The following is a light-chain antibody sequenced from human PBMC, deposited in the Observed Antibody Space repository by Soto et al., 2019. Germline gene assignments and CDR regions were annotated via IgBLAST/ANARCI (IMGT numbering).Light chain of an antibody. CDR1: QSISSY. CDR2: SAS. V-gene: IGKV1-17*01. Sequence: DIRMTQSPSSLSASIGDRVTITCRASQSISSYLNWYQQRPGKAPKLLIFSASNLQSGVPSRFSGSGSGTEFTLTISSLQPDDFATYYCQQYNSYPITFGQGTRLEI. J-gene: IGKJ5*01. CDR3: QQYNSYPIT.